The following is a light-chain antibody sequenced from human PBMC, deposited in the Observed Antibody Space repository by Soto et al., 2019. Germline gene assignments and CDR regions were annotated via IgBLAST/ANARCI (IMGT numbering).Light chain of an antibody. V-gene: IGLV2-11*01. Sequence: QSALTQPRSVSGSPGQSVTISCTGTCSDVGGYNYVSWYQQHPGKAPKLMIYDVSKRPSGVPDRFSGSKSGNTASLTISGLQAEDEADYYCCSYAGSYTLRVFGGGTKLTVL. CDR1: CSDVGGYNY. CDR3: CSYAGSYTLRV. J-gene: IGLJ2*01. CDR2: DVS.